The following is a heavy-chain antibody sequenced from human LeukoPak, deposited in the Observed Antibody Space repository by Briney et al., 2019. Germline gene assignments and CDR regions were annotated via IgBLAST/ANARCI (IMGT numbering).Heavy chain of an antibody. J-gene: IGHJ4*02. V-gene: IGHV4-4*07. D-gene: IGHD6-6*01. CDR1: GGSISSYY. Sequence: SETLSLTCTVSGGSISSYYWSWIRQPAGKGLEWIGRIYTSGSTNYNPSLKSRVTMSVDTSKNQFSLKLSSVTAADTAVYYCARVDSSLSWGPLDYWGQGTLVTVSS. CDR3: ARVDSSLSWGPLDY. CDR2: IYTSGST.